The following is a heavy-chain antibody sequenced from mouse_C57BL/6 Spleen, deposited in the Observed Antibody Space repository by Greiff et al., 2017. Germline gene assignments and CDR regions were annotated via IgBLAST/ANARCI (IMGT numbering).Heavy chain of an antibody. CDR2: ISYDGSN. J-gene: IGHJ4*01. Sequence: EVQLQESGPGLVKPSQSLSLTCSVTGYSITSGYYWNWIRQFPGNKLEWMGYISYDGSNNYNPSLKNRISITRDTSKNQFFLKLNSVTTEDTATYYCARDGAYDWAMDYWGQGTSVTVSS. CDR1: GYSITSGYY. CDR3: ARDGAYDWAMDY. D-gene: IGHD2-12*01. V-gene: IGHV3-6*01.